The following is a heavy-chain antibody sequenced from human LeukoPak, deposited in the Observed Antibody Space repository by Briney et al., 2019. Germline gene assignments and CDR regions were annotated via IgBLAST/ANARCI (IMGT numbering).Heavy chain of an antibody. CDR3: ARAAVTTMRGLKTHFPFGN. Sequence: GGSLRLSCAVSGFTFSRYWMSWVRQAPGTGLEWVANIKEDGTETFYVDSVRGRFTISRDNAKNSLNLEMNSLRVEDTAVYYCARAAVTTMRGLKTHFPFGNWGQGTLVTVSS. CDR2: IKEDGTET. CDR1: GFTFSRYW. V-gene: IGHV3-7*01. J-gene: IGHJ4*02. D-gene: IGHD3-10*01.